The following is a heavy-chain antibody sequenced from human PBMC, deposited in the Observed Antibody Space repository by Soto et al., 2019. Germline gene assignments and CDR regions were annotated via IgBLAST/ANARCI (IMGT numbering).Heavy chain of an antibody. J-gene: IGHJ3*02. CDR2: ISAYNGNL. D-gene: IGHD1-20*01. Sequence: ASVKVSCKASGYTFINYGISWVRQAPGQGLEWMGWISAYNGNLNYAQKIQGRVTMTTDASTTSAYMELRSLRSDDTAVCYCARDCIAGVEPFEILGHGIMLTVSS. V-gene: IGHV1-18*01. CDR1: GYTFINYG. CDR3: ARDCIAGVEPFEI.